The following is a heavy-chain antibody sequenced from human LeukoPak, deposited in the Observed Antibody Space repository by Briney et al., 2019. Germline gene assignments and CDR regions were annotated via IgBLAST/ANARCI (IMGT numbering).Heavy chain of an antibody. CDR2: INPKSGGT. CDR1: GYTFTGYY. V-gene: IGHV1-2*02. CDR3: ARGRSIAARPGYFQH. D-gene: IGHD6-6*01. Sequence: ASVKVSCKASGYTFTGYYMHWVRQAPGQGLEWMGWINPKSGGTSYAQKFQGRVTMTRDTSTSTVYMELNSLRSEDTAVYYCARGRSIAARPGYFQHWGQGTLVTVSS. J-gene: IGHJ1*01.